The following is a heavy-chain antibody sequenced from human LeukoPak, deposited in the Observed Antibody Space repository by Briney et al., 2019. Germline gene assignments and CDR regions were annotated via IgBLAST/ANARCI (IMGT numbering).Heavy chain of an antibody. Sequence: GGSLRLSCAASGFTFSNHGMHWVRQAPGKGPEWVALIWYDGSNKYYGDSVKGRFTISRDNSKNTVYLQMNSLRAEDTGVYYCARDYYGSGSYNSAFDIWGQGTMVTVSS. J-gene: IGHJ3*02. D-gene: IGHD3-10*01. CDR3: ARDYYGSGSYNSAFDI. CDR1: GFTFSNHG. V-gene: IGHV3-33*01. CDR2: IWYDGSNK.